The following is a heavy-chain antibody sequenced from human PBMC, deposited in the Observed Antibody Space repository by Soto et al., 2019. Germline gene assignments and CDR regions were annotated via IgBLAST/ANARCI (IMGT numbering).Heavy chain of an antibody. V-gene: IGHV4-34*01. J-gene: IGHJ4*02. CDR3: ARGGGYYDYVWGSYRSPYFDY. CDR2: INHSGST. CDR1: GGSFSGYY. D-gene: IGHD3-16*02. Sequence: TSETLSLTCAVYGGSFSGYYWSWIRQPPGKGLEWIGEINHSGSTNYNPSLKSRVTISVDTSKNQFSLKLSSVTAADTAVYYCARGGGYYDYVWGSYRSPYFDYWGQGTLVTVSS.